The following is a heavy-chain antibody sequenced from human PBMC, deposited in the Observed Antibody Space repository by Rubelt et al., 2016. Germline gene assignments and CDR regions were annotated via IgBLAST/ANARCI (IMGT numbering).Heavy chain of an antibody. CDR3: ARNLYYGMDV. V-gene: IGHV3-48*04. J-gene: IGHJ6*02. CDR2: ISSSSSAI. Sequence: EVQLVESGGGLTQPGGSLRLSCAASGFTFSSYSMNWVRQAPGKGLEWVSYISSSSSAIYYADSVKGRFTISRDNAKNSLYLQMNSLMAEETAVYYCARNLYYGMDVWGQGTTVTVSS. CDR1: GFTFSSYS. D-gene: IGHD2-2*02.